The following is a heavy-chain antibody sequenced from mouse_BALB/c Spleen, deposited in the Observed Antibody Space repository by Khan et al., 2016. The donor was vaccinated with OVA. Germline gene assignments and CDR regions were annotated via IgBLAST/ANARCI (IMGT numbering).Heavy chain of an antibody. J-gene: IGHJ4*01. D-gene: IGHD1-1*01. CDR3: ARSNYYGRSLYAMDY. Sequence: DLVKPGASVKLSCKASGYTFTSYWINWIKQRPGQGLEWVGQISPGSGSAYYNEVFKGKATLTIDTSSTTAYIQLSSLSSEDSAFYFCARSNYYGRSLYAMDYWGQGTSVTVSS. V-gene: IGHV1S41*01. CDR2: ISPGSGSA. CDR1: GYTFTSYW.